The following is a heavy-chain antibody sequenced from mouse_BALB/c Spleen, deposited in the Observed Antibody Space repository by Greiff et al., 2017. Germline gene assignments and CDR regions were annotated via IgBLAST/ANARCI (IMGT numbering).Heavy chain of an antibody. CDR2: SRNKANDYTT. V-gene: IGHV7-1*02. CDR3: ARAADDGYYFDY. Sequence: EVNVVESGGGLVQPGGSLRLSCATSGFTFSDFYMEWVRQPPGKRLEWIAASRNKANDYTTEYSASVKGRFIVSRDTSQSILYLQMNALRAEDTAIYYCARAADDGYYFDYWGQGTTLTVSS. CDR1: GFTFSDFY. D-gene: IGHD2-3*01. J-gene: IGHJ2*01.